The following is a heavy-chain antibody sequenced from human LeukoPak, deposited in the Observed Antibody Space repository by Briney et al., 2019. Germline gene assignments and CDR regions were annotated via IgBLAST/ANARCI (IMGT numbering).Heavy chain of an antibody. J-gene: IGHJ3*02. CDR3: AREYYYGSGSLDI. CDR2: INHSGST. V-gene: IGHV4-34*01. CDR1: GGSISSYY. D-gene: IGHD3-10*01. Sequence: RPSETLSLTCTVSGGSISSYYWSWIRQPPGKGLEWIGEINHSGSTNYNPSLKSRVTISVDTSKNQFSLKLSSVTAADTAVYYCAREYYYGSGSLDIWGQGTMVTVSS.